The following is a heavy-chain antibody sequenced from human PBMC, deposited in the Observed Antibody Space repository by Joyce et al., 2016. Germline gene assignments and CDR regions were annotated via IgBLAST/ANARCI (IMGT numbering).Heavy chain of an antibody. CDR2: ISGSGSHL. V-gene: IGHV3-48*03. J-gene: IGHJ4*02. D-gene: IGHD3-16*01. CDR3: ATDIFGGTDY. Sequence: EVQLVESGGGLAQPGGSLRLSCAASGFTFSSYEMNWVGHAPGKGQEWISYISGSGSHLYYADSSKGRCTISRGNLKKSLYLQMNSVGAEDTAVYYCATDIFGGTDYWGQGTPVTGSS. CDR1: GFTFSSYE.